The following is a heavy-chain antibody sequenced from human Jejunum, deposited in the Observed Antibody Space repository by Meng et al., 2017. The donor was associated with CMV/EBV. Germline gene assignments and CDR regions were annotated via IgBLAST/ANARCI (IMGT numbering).Heavy chain of an antibody. V-gene: IGHV3-74*01. Sequence: SCAASGFTFMSFWMPWVREAPGKGPEWVSGINSDGTSTSYADSVKGRFTISRDNAKNTLYLQMNSLRAEDTAVYYCATSRTYDYWGQGTLVTVSS. CDR2: INSDGTST. CDR1: GFTFMSFW. CDR3: ATSRTYDY. J-gene: IGHJ4*02.